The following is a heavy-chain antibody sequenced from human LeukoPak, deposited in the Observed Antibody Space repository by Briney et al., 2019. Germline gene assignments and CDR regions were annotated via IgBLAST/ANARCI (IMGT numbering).Heavy chain of an antibody. J-gene: IGHJ4*02. CDR1: GFTFRSYW. CDR2: IKQDGSEK. Sequence: GGSLRLSCAASGFTFRSYWMNWVRQAPGKGLEWVANIKQDGSEKYYVDSVKGRFTISRDNAKNSLYLQMNSLRVEDTAVYYCARVRVYGDSERDYWGQGTLVTVSS. D-gene: IGHD4-17*01. CDR3: ARVRVYGDSERDY. V-gene: IGHV3-7*01.